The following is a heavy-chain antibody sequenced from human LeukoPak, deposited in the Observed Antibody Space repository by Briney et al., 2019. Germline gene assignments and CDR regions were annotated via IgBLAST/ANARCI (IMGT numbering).Heavy chain of an antibody. Sequence: ASVKVSCKASGGTFSSYAISWVRQAPGQGLEWMGRIIPIFGTANYAQKFQGRVTITTDESTSTAYMELSSLRSEDTAVYYCARDFSYDSTGLRWGQGTLVTVSS. CDR1: GGTFSSYA. D-gene: IGHD3-22*01. V-gene: IGHV1-69*05. CDR3: ARDFSYDSTGLR. CDR2: IIPIFGTA. J-gene: IGHJ4*02.